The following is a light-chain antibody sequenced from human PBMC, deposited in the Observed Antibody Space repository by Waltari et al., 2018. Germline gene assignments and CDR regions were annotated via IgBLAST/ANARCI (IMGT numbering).Light chain of an antibody. Sequence: SYELTQPPSVSVSPGLTARITCSGDALPKKYAYWYQQKSGQAPVLVIYEDSQRPSGIPRRSSGSSSGTMATLTISGAQVEDEADYYCSSTDNSGDQRVFGGGTKLTVL. CDR2: EDS. CDR3: SSTDNSGDQRV. CDR1: ALPKKY. V-gene: IGLV3-10*01. J-gene: IGLJ3*02.